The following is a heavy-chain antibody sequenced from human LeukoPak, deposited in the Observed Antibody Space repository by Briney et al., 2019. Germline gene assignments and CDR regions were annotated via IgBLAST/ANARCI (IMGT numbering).Heavy chain of an antibody. Sequence: GAPVKVSCKASGGSFSNSFISWVRQAPGQGLEWMGGVVPLSGTPNYAQKFQGRVSITADISTNTAYMEVTSLTSTDTAVYYCARGYDYGGKGFDYWGQGTLVTVSS. CDR2: VVPLSGTP. J-gene: IGHJ4*02. V-gene: IGHV1-69*06. CDR1: GGSFSNSF. D-gene: IGHD4-23*01. CDR3: ARGYDYGGKGFDY.